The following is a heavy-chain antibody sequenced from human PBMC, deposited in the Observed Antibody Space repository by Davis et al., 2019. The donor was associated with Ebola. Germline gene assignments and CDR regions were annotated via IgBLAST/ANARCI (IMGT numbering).Heavy chain of an antibody. J-gene: IGHJ6*02. CDR3: ARDRYGDNFGDYYYYGMDV. CDR2: ISSNGGST. CDR1: GFTFSSYG. Sequence: GESLKISCAASGFTFSSYGMHWVRQAPGKGLEYVSAISSNGGSTYYANSVKGRFTISRDNSKNTLYLQMNSLRAEDTAVYFCARDRYGDNFGDYYYYGMDVWGQGTTVTVSS. V-gene: IGHV3-64*01. D-gene: IGHD4-23*01.